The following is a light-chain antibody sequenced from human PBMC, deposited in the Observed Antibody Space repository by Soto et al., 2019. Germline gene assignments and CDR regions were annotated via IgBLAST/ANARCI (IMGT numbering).Light chain of an antibody. CDR3: CSYAGRTTWV. CDR2: AGT. J-gene: IGLJ3*02. Sequence: QSALTHPASVSGSPGQSITIYCTGTSSDVGNSNFVSWYQHHPGKASKLMIYAGTKLSSGVSNRFSGSKSGNTSSLTISGLQSEDEANYYCCSYAGRTTWVFGGGTKLTVL. V-gene: IGLV2-23*01. CDR1: SSDVGNSNF.